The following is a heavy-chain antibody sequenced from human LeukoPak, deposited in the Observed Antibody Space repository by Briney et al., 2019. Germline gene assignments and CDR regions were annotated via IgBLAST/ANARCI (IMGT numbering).Heavy chain of an antibody. Sequence: GGSLRLSCAASGFTFSSYSMNWVRQAPGKGLEWVSSISSSSTYIYYADSVKGRFTISRDNAKNSLYLQMSSLKAEDTAMYYCARDGVPGYYCGSRSYSSNFDYWGQGTLVTVSS. J-gene: IGHJ4*02. CDR1: GFTFSSYS. V-gene: IGHV3-21*06. CDR3: ARDGVPGYYCGSRSYSSNFDY. D-gene: IGHD3-10*01. CDR2: ISSSSTYI.